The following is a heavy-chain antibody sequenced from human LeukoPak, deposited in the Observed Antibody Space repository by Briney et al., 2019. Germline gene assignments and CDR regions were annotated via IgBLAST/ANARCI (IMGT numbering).Heavy chain of an antibody. J-gene: IGHJ3*01. CDR2: IFPDVFDT. CDR3: ARPNITSYYDSRGYDAFDV. V-gene: IGHV5-51*01. Sequence: PGESLKISCKGSGYRFNAYWIAWVRWMRGKGLEWRGIIFPDVFDTRSSPSLQGQVTISGDKSIRTAYLQWSTLKASDTAMYYCARPNITSYYDSRGYDAFDVWGQGTMLTVSS. CDR1: GYRFNAYW. D-gene: IGHD3-22*01.